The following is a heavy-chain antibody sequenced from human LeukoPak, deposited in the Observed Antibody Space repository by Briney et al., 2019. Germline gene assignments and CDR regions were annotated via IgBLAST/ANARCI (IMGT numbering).Heavy chain of an antibody. CDR3: ARETTVIREWYFDL. CDR1: GLALRNYW. Sequence: GGSLRLSCAASGLALRNYWMHWVRQAPGKGLVWVSRMNSDGSSRSYADSVKGRFTISRDSAKNTLYLQMNSLRAEDTAVYYCARETTVIREWYFDLWGRGTLVTVAS. CDR2: MNSDGSSR. V-gene: IGHV3-74*01. D-gene: IGHD4-17*01. J-gene: IGHJ2*01.